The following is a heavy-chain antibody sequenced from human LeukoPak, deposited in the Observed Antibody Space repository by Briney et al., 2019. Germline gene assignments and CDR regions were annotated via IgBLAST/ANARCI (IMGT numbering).Heavy chain of an antibody. J-gene: IGHJ4*02. CDR1: GFTFSTYY. V-gene: IGHV3-53*01. CDR3: ARGLRYCTSTTCLLPFDY. CDR2: IYSGGST. Sequence: PGGSLRLSCAASGFTFSTYYMTWGRQAPGKGPECVSVIYSGGSTYYADSVKGRFTVSRDNSKNTLYLQMNSLRAEDTAMYYCARGLRYCTSTTCLLPFDYWGQGTLVTVSS. D-gene: IGHD2-2*01.